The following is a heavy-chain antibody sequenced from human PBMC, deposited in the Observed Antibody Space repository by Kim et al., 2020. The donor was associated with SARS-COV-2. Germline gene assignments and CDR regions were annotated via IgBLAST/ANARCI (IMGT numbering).Heavy chain of an antibody. CDR2: ISSTGSTM. D-gene: IGHD3-10*01. CDR1: GFTFNVYS. Sequence: GGSLRLSCAASGFTFNVYSMNWVRQTPGKGLEWVSYISSTGSTMYYADSVKGRFTISRDNAKNSLYLQMNSLRDEDTAVYYCARADGSGSYGGYWGQGTLVTVSS. J-gene: IGHJ4*02. CDR3: ARADGSGSYGGY. V-gene: IGHV3-48*02.